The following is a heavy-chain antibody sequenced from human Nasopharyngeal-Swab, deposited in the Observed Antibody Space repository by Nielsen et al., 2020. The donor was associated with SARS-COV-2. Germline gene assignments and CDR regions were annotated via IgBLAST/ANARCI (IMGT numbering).Heavy chain of an antibody. CDR1: GFTFSNYA. D-gene: IGHD5/OR15-5a*01. CDR3: ARDAGALVSTRVFDY. CDR2: ILYDVTSQ. J-gene: IGHJ4*02. V-gene: IGHV3-30*04. Sequence: GGSLRLSCAASGFTFSNYAMHWVRQTPGKGLEWVALILYDVTSQYYSDSVRGRFTISRDNYNNMVYLQMNSLRTEDSATYHCARDAGALVSTRVFDYWGQGTPVTVSS.